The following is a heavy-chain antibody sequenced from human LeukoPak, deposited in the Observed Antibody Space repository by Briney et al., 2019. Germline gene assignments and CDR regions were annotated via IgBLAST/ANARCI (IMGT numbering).Heavy chain of an antibody. V-gene: IGHV3-33*01. Sequence: GGSLRLSCAASEFIFSNYGMHWVRQAPGKGLEWVAVIWYEGSNKYYADSVKGRFTISRDNSKSTLYLQMNSLRAEDTAVYYCASQIVPVLSSDYWGQGTLVTVSS. CDR3: ASQIVPVLSSDY. CDR2: IWYEGSNK. J-gene: IGHJ4*02. CDR1: EFIFSNYG. D-gene: IGHD2/OR15-2a*01.